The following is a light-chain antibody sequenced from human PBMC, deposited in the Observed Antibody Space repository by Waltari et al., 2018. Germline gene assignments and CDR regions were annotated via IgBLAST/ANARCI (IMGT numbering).Light chain of an antibody. J-gene: IGLJ2*01. V-gene: IGLV2-23*02. Sequence: QSALTPPASVSGSPGQSITISCPGTSSDVGGYNYFSWYQQHPGKAPKLMIYDVSKRPSGVSNRFSGSKSGNTASLTISGLQAEDEADYYCCSYAGSSTYVVFGGGTKLTVL. CDR3: CSYAGSSTYVV. CDR1: SSDVGGYNY. CDR2: DVS.